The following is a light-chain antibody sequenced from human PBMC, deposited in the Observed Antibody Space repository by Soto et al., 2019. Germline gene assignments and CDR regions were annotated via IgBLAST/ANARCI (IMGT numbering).Light chain of an antibody. V-gene: IGKV1-5*01. CDR3: QQYNNYPRT. CDR2: DAS. CDR1: QTISSW. J-gene: IGKJ1*01. Sequence: DIQMTQSPSTLSASVANRVTITCRASQTISSWLAWYQQKPGKAPKFLIYDASSLESGVPSRFSGSGSGTEFTLTISNLQPDDFATYFCQQYNNYPRTFGQGTKVDIK.